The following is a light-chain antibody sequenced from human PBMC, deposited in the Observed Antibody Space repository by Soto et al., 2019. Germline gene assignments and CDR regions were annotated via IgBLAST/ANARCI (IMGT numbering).Light chain of an antibody. CDR1: SGHSSYI. V-gene: IGLV4-60*02. J-gene: IGLJ7*01. CDR3: APWDGNTHL. CDR2: LEGSGSY. Sequence: QPVLTQSSSASASLGSSVKLTCTLSSGHSSYIIAWHQQQPGKAPRYLMKLEGSGSYNKGSGVPDRFSGSSSGADRYLTTFTLRFGEEANNYCAPWDGNTHLFGGGTRLTVL.